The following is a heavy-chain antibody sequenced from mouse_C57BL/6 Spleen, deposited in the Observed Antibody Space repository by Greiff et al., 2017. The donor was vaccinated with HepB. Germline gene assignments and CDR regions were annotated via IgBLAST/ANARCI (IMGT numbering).Heavy chain of an antibody. D-gene: IGHD1-1*01. CDR3: ARLGGSSDYFDY. J-gene: IGHJ2*01. CDR1: GYSFTSYY. Sequence: QVHVKQSGPELVKPGASVKISCKASGYSFTSYYIHWVKQRPGQGLEWIGWIYPGSGNTKYNEKFKGKATLTADTSSSTAYMQLSSLTSEDSAVYYCARLGGSSDYFDYWGQGTTLTVSS. V-gene: IGHV1-66*01. CDR2: IYPGSGNT.